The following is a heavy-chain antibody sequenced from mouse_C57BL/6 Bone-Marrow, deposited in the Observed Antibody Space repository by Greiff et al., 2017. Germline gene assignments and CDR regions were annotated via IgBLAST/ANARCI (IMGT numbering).Heavy chain of an antibody. V-gene: IGHV1-50*01. CDR3: ARSVYDYDEGTWFAY. CDR1: GYTFTSYW. CDR2: IDPSDSYT. Sequence: VQLQQPGAELVKPGASVKLSCKASGYTFTSYWMQWVKQRPGQGLEWIGEIDPSDSYTNYNQKFKGKATLTVDTSSRTAYMQLSSLTSEDSAVYYCARSVYDYDEGTWFAYWGQGTLVTVSA. J-gene: IGHJ3*01. D-gene: IGHD2-4*01.